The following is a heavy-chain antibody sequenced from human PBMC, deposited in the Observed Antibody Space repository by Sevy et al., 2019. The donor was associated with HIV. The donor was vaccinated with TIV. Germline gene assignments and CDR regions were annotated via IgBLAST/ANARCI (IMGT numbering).Heavy chain of an antibody. V-gene: IGHV3-21*01. CDR1: GFTFITYT. D-gene: IGHD3-22*01. Sequence: GGSLRLSCAASGFTFITYTMNWVRQAPGTGLEWVSSIGISSSYIYYADSVKGRFTISRDNAKNSLYLQMNSLRAEDMAVYYCARANLDSSGSYDAFDIWGQGTMVTVS. CDR2: IGISSSYI. J-gene: IGHJ3*02. CDR3: ARANLDSSGSYDAFDI.